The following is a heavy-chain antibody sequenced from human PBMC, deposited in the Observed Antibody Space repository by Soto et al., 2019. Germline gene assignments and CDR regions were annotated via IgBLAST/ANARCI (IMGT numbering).Heavy chain of an antibody. CDR3: AKHCGTAAPDDW. CDR2: ISNRASP. CDR1: GFAFHTYD. D-gene: IGHD6-13*01. V-gene: IGHV3-23*01. Sequence: EVHLLESGGGLVQPGGSLTLSCAGSGFAFHTYDMTWVRQAPGKGLEWVSMISNRASPYYSGSVRGRLTISRENSNSILYLQMNSLRADDTAIYFCAKHCGTAAPDDWWGQGTLVTLSS. J-gene: IGHJ4*02.